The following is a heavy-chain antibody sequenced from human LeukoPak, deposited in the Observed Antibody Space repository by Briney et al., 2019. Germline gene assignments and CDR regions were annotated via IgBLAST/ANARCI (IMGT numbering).Heavy chain of an antibody. Sequence: GGSLRLSCTASGFTFGDYAMSWVRQAPGKGLEWVGFIRSKAYGGTTEYAASVKGRFTISRDDSKSIAYLQMNSLKTEDTAVYYCTRDFYYGSGSPPPGDYWGQGTLVTVSS. D-gene: IGHD3-10*01. V-gene: IGHV3-49*04. J-gene: IGHJ4*02. CDR1: GFTFGDYA. CDR3: TRDFYYGSGSPPPGDY. CDR2: IRSKAYGGTT.